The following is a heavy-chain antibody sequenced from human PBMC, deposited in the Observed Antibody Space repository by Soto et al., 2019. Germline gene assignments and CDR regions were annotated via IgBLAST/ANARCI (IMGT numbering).Heavy chain of an antibody. CDR1: GYTFTSYG. V-gene: IGHV1-18*01. J-gene: IGHJ3*02. D-gene: IGHD2-15*01. CDR2: ISAYNGNT. CDR3: ARDQALGYCSGDSCYVVPFDI. Sequence: GASVKVSCKASGYTFTSYGISWVRQAPGQGLEWMGWISAYNGNTNYAQKLQGRVTMTTDTSTSTAYMELRSLRSDDTAVYYCARDQALGYCSGDSCYVVPFDIWGQGTMVTVSS.